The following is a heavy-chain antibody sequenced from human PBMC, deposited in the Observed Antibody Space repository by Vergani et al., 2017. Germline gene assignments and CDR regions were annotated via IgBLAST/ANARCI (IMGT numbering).Heavy chain of an antibody. CDR3: AKDLGDSSGWYGYFQH. Sequence: EVQLLESGGGLVQPGGSLRLSCAASGFTFSSYAMSWVRQAPGKGLEWVSAISGSGGSTYYAESVKGRFTISRDNSKNTLYLQMNSLRAEDTAVYYCAKDLGDSSGWYGYFQHWGKGSLVTVSS. D-gene: IGHD6-19*01. CDR1: GFTFSSYA. J-gene: IGHJ1*01. V-gene: IGHV3-23*01. CDR2: ISGSGGST.